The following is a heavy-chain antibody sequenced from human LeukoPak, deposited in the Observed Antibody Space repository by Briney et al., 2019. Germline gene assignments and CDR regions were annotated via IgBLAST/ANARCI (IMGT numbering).Heavy chain of an antibody. CDR1: GFTFSSYS. Sequence: GGSLRLSCAASGFTFSSYSMNWVRQAPGKGLEWVSSISSSSSYIYYADSVKGRFTISRDNDKNSLYLQMNSLRAEDTAVYYCAKNRLADYYYYYYMDVWGKGTTVTVSS. CDR2: ISSSSSYI. D-gene: IGHD1-14*01. J-gene: IGHJ6*03. V-gene: IGHV3-21*04. CDR3: AKNRLADYYYYYYMDV.